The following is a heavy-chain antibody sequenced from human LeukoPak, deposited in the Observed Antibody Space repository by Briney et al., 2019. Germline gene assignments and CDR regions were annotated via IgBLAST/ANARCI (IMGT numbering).Heavy chain of an antibody. CDR2: ISRSSSYI. CDR1: GFTFSSYT. CDR3: ARGGVSVGGNFDY. D-gene: IGHD4-23*01. Sequence: GGPLRLSCGASGFTFSSYTMKWVLRAPGKGLDWVSPISRSSSYIYYADSMKGRFTISRDNANNSLFLQMNSLRAEDTAVYYCARGGVSVGGNFDYWGQGTLVTVSS. V-gene: IGHV3-21*01. J-gene: IGHJ4*02.